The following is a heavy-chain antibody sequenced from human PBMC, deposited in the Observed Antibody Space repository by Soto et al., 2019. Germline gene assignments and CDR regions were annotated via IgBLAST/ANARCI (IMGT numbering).Heavy chain of an antibody. V-gene: IGHV4-4*02. Sequence: QVQLQESGPGLVKPSGTLSLTCAVSGGSISSSNWWSWVRQPPGKGLEWIGEIYHSGSTNYNPSLKSLVTISVDKSKNQFSLKLSSVTAADTAVYYCMTTVSYYYYGMDVWGQGTTVTVSS. CDR1: GGSISSSNW. CDR2: IYHSGST. J-gene: IGHJ6*02. D-gene: IGHD4-17*01. CDR3: MTTVSYYYYGMDV.